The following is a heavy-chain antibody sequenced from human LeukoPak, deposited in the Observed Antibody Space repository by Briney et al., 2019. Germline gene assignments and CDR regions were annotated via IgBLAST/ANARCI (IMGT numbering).Heavy chain of an antibody. CDR2: IYYSGST. CDR3: ASVLTVRGNFYFDY. CDR1: DGSVSSDSYF. V-gene: IGHV4-61*01. D-gene: IGHD4-23*01. J-gene: IGHJ4*02. Sequence: SETLSLTCSVSDGSVSSDSYFWNWVRQPPGKGLEWIGYIYYSGSTNYNPSLKSRVTISVDTSKNQFSLKLSSVTAADTAVYYCASVLTVRGNFYFDYWGQGTLVTVSS.